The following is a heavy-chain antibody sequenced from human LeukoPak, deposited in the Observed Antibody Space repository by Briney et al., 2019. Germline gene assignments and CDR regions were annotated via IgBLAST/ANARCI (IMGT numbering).Heavy chain of an antibody. CDR2: IIPIFGIA. Sequence: SVKVSCKASGGTFSSYAISWVRQAPGQGLEWMGRIIPIFGIANYAQKFQGRVTITTAKSTSTAYMELSSLRSEDTAVYYCARDQGGEWELRVYYYYGMDVWGQGTTVTVSS. CDR1: GGTFSSYA. CDR3: ARDQGGEWELRVYYYYGMDV. J-gene: IGHJ6*02. D-gene: IGHD1-26*01. V-gene: IGHV1-69*04.